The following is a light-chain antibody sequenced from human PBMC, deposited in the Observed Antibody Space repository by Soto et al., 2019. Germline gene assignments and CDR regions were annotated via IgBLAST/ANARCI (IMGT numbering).Light chain of an antibody. CDR2: DDS. CDR3: ISWTRSSTYV. J-gene: IGLJ1*01. Sequence: QSALTQPASVSGSPGQSITISCTGTSSDIGAYNYVSWYQHHPGKAPKLIIYDDSNRPSGVSNRFSGSKSGNTASLTISGLQAEDETQYYSISWTRSSTYVFGAGTKVTVL. V-gene: IGLV2-14*03. CDR1: SSDIGAYNY.